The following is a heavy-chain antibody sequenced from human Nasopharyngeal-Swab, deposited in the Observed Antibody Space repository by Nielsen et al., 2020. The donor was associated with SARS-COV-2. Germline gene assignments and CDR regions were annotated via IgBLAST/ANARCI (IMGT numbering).Heavy chain of an antibody. CDR1: GGIFGSFA. V-gene: IGHV1-69*04. D-gene: IGHD2-2*01. CDR2: IIFMVGVA. J-gene: IGHJ3*02. CDR3: ARDQTISSNAFDI. Sequence: SVKVSFHASGGIFGSFAFRWVRQAPGQGLDWMGRIIFMVGVANYAQTFQGRVTITADKSTSTAYMELSRLRSDDTAVYYCARDQTISSNAFDIWGQGTMVTVSS.